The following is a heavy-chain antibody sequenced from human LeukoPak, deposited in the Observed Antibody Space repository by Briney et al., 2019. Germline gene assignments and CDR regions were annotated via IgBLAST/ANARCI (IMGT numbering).Heavy chain of an antibody. CDR2: ISSSSSYI. V-gene: IGHV3-21*04. D-gene: IGHD6-19*01. J-gene: IGHJ4*02. Sequence: GGSLRLSCAASGFTFSSYSMNWVRQAPGKGLEWVSSISSSSSYIYYADSVKGRFTISRDNSKNTLYLQMNSLRAEDTAVYYCAKSTRWLDHDYWGQGTLVTVSS. CDR1: GFTFSSYS. CDR3: AKSTRWLDHDY.